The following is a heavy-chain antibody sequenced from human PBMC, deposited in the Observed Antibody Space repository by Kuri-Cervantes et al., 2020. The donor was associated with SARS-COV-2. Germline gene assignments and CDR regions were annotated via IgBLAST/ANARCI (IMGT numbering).Heavy chain of an antibody. D-gene: IGHD3-10*02. CDR1: GFTFSSYG. CDR2: ISNSGSPT. Sequence: GESLKISCAASGFTFSSYGMHWVRQAPGKGLEWVAHISNSGSPTYYADSVKGRFTISRDNAKNSLYLQMNSLRAADTAVYYCVRGVLDVWGQGTTVTVSS. V-gene: IGHV3-48*04. CDR3: VRGVLDV. J-gene: IGHJ6*02.